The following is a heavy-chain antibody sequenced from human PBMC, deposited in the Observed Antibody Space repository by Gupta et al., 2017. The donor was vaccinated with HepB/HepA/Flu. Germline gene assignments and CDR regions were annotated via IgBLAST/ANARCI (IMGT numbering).Heavy chain of an antibody. CDR2: IDPKKAVT. CDR3: ARGDF. CDR1: GYTLPGYY. Sequence: QVQLVQSGAEVKKPGAAVKVSCKASGYTLPGYYMHWVRQAPGQGLEWMGWIDPKKAVTTYAQNFQGRVTMTSDTSVNTVYMELSSLTSDDSAIYDCARGDFWGQGTLVTVSS. J-gene: IGHJ4*02. V-gene: IGHV1-2*02.